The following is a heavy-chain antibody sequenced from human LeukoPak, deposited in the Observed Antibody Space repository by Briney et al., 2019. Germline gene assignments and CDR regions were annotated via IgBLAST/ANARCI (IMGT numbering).Heavy chain of an antibody. CDR3: ARTVVTASLLWYGELPLSGAFDI. CDR1: GYSISSGYY. Sequence: PSETLSLTCAVSGYSISSGYYWGWIRQPPGNGLEWIERIYHSGSTYYNPSLKSRVTISVDTSKNQFSLELSSVTAADTAVYYCARTVVTASLLWYGELPLSGAFDIWGQGTMVTVSS. CDR2: IYHSGST. V-gene: IGHV4-38-2*01. D-gene: IGHD3-10*01. J-gene: IGHJ3*02.